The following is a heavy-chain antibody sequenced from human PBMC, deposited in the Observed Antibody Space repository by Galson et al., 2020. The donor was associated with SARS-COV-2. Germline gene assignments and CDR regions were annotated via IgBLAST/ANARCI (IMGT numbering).Heavy chain of an antibody. Sequence: ASVKVSCKASGYTFTSYGISWVRQAPGQGLEWMGWISAYNGHTNYAQKLQGRVTMTTDTSTSTAYMELRSLRSDDTAVYYCARGIVVVVAATPGYYYYGMDVWGQGTTVTVSS. V-gene: IGHV1-18*01. D-gene: IGHD2-15*01. CDR3: ARGIVVVVAATPGYYYYGMDV. CDR1: GYTFTSYG. J-gene: IGHJ6*02. CDR2: ISAYNGHT.